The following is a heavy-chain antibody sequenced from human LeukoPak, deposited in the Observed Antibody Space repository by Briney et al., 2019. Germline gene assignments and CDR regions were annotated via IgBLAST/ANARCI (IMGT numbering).Heavy chain of an antibody. V-gene: IGHV3-33*06. J-gene: IGHJ4*02. CDR1: GFTVSSNY. Sequence: GGSLRLSCAASGFTVSSNYMSWVRQAPGKGLEWVAVIWYDGSNKYYADSVKGRFTISRDNSKNTLYLQMNSLRAEDTAVYYCAKGEQWLVRGIDYWGQGTLVTVSS. CDR2: IWYDGSNK. D-gene: IGHD6-19*01. CDR3: AKGEQWLVRGIDY.